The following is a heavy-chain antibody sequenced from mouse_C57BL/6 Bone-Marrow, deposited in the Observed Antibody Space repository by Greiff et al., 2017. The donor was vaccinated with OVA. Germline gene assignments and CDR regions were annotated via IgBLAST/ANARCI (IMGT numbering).Heavy chain of an antibody. Sequence: VQLQQSGPVLVKPGASVKMSCKASGYTFTDYYMNWVKQSHGKSLEWIGVINPYNGGTSYNQKFKGKATLTVDKSSSTAYMELNSLTSEDSAVYYCARGEVLTGHFDYWGQGTTLTVSS. D-gene: IGHD4-1*01. CDR2: INPYNGGT. J-gene: IGHJ2*01. CDR1: GYTFTDYY. CDR3: ARGEVLTGHFDY. V-gene: IGHV1-19*01.